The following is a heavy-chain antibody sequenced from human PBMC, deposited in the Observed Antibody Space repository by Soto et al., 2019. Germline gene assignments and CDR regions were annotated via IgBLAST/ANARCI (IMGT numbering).Heavy chain of an antibody. CDR1: GGSISNYY. V-gene: IGHV4-59*01. CDR3: AKDSGYNYGYFRWFDP. CDR2: IFYSGST. J-gene: IGHJ5*02. Sequence: SETLSLTCTVSGGSISNYYWSWIRQPPGRGLELIGHIFYSGSTIYNPALKSRVTISVDTSKSQFSLKLSSVTAADTAVYYCAKDSGYNYGYFRWFDPWGQGTLVTVSS. D-gene: IGHD5-18*01.